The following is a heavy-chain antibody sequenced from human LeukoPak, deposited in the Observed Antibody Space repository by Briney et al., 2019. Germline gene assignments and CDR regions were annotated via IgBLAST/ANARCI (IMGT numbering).Heavy chain of an antibody. Sequence: ASVKVSCKTFGYTFIHYYMHWVRQAPGLGLEWMGIINPSGGGTNYAQKFQGRVSMTWDTSTNTAFMELSSLTSEDTAVYYCARVSSWVSAAFDFWGQGTLVTVSS. D-gene: IGHD1-26*01. CDR1: GYTFIHYY. CDR2: INPSGGGT. J-gene: IGHJ4*02. V-gene: IGHV1-46*01. CDR3: ARVSSWVSAAFDF.